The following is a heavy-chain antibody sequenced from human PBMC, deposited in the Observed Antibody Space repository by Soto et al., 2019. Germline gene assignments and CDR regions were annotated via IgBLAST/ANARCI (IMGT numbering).Heavy chain of an antibody. CDR3: ARQRSGYFDY. CDR2: MNPNSGKP. D-gene: IGHD2-15*01. CDR1: GYTFTSYD. V-gene: IGHV1-8*01. J-gene: IGHJ4*02. Sequence: QVQLVQSGAGVKKPGASVKVSCKASGYTFTSYDINWVRQATGKGLEWMGWMNPNSGKPGYAQKFQGRVTMTRNTSITTAYMELSSLRSENTAVYYGARQRSGYFDYWCQGTLVTVSS.